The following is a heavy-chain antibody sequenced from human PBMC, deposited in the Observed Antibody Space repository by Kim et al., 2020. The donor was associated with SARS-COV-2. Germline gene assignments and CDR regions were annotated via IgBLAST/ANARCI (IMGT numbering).Heavy chain of an antibody. CDR3: ARENSGYCSGGSCYDGWFDP. CDR1: GGSISSGDYY. Sequence: SETLSLTCTVSGGSISSGDYYWSWIRQPPGKGLEWIGYIYYSGSTYYNPSLKSRVTISVDTSKNQFSLKLSSVTAADTAVYYCARENSGYCSGGSCYDGWFDPWGQGTLVTVSS. CDR2: IYYSGST. D-gene: IGHD2-15*01. V-gene: IGHV4-30-4*01. J-gene: IGHJ5*02.